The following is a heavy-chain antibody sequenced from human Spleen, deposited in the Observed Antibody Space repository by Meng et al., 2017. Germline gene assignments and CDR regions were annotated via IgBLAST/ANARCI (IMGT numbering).Heavy chain of an antibody. D-gene: IGHD4-11*01. V-gene: IGHV4-34*01. CDR3: ARGPTTMAHDFDY. Sequence: QVQLQQWGAGLLKPSETLSLTCVVSGGSFSDYYWSWIRQPPGKGLEWIGEINHSGSTNYNPSLESRATISVDTSQNNLSLKLSSVTAADSAVYYCARGPTTMAHDFDYWGQGPLVTVSS. CDR2: INHSGST. CDR1: GGSFSDYY. J-gene: IGHJ4*02.